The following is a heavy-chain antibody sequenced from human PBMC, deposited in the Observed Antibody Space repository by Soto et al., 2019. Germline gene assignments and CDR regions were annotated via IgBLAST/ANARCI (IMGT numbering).Heavy chain of an antibody. CDR3: VTGYHSDY. J-gene: IGHJ4*02. V-gene: IGHV4-39*01. CDR2: VSYSGSK. D-gene: IGHD5-18*01. Sequence: DTLSLICTVSGDSVSNSGYSWGWFLQSPGKRLECIGSVSYSGSKYYNPSLRSRVTFSVDTSNTLISLTLRSVTAADTAVYCCVTGYHSDYWGQGTLVTVSS. CDR1: GDSVSNSGYS.